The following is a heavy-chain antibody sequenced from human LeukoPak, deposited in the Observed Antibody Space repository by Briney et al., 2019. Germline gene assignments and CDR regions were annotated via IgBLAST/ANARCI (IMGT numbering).Heavy chain of an antibody. J-gene: IGHJ5*02. CDR2: ISSSSSYI. V-gene: IGHV3-21*01. D-gene: IGHD3-3*02. CDR1: GFTFSSYS. Sequence: GGSLRLSCAASGFTFSSYSMNWVRQAPGKGLEWVSSISSSSSYIYYADSVKGRFTISRDNAKNSLYLQMNSLRAEDTAVYYCARVLISSLGRWFDPWGQGTLVTVSS. CDR3: ARVLISSLGRWFDP.